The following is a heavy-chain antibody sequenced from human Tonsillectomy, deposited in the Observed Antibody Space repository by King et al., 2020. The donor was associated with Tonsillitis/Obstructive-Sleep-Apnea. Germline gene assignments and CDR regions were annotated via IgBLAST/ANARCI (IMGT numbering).Heavy chain of an antibody. V-gene: IGHV1-18*01. CDR3: ARDSMSHYFDSSDSSAYYTFDY. Sequence: QLVQSGAEVKKPGASVKVSCKASGYTFTTYGFSWVRQAPGQGLEWMGWISAYNDNRNYAQKLQGRVTMTTDTSTSTAYMELRSLRSDDTAVYYCARDSMSHYFDSSDSSAYYTFDYWGQGTLVTVSS. CDR1: GYTFTTYG. CDR2: ISAYNDNR. D-gene: IGHD3-22*01. J-gene: IGHJ4*02.